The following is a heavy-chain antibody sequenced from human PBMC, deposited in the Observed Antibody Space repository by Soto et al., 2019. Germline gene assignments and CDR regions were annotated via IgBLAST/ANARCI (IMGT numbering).Heavy chain of an antibody. CDR1: GAALNSGNYY. V-gene: IGHV4-31*03. Sequence: SETLSLTCSVSGAALNSGNYYWSWIRQVPGKGLEWIGHIYVTGAVDYNPSLRDRITIPQDTSERQFSLNLRLVTAADTAVYYCARLRIATNNYKWFDPWGQGTLVTVSS. CDR2: IYVTGAV. J-gene: IGHJ5*02. CDR3: ARLRIATNNYKWFDP. D-gene: IGHD2-21*01.